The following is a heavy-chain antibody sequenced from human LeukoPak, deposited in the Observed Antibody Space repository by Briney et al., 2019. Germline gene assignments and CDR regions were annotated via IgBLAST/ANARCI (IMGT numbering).Heavy chain of an antibody. Sequence: GGSLRLSCTASGFTFSSYAIHWARQAPGKGLEWVAVISINGNNKFFADSVKGRFTISRDNSKNTVYLQMNSLRGEDTAVYYCARGVGNWNHDSWGQGSLVIVSS. CDR1: GFTFSSYA. D-gene: IGHD1-1*01. J-gene: IGHJ5*01. CDR2: ISINGNNK. V-gene: IGHV3-30-3*01. CDR3: ARGVGNWNHDS.